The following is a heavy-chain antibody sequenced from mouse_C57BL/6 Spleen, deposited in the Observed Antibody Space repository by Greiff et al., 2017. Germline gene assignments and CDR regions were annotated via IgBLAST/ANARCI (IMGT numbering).Heavy chain of an antibody. CDR1: GFSFNTYA. Sequence: EVHLVESGGGLVQPKGSLKLSCAASGFSFNTYAMNWVRQAPGKGLEWVARIRSKSNNYATYYADSVKDRFTISRDDSESMLYLQMSNLKTEDTAMYYCVRDYDSPWGQGTLVTVSA. V-gene: IGHV10-1*01. CDR3: VRDYDSP. CDR2: IRSKSNNYAT. J-gene: IGHJ3*01. D-gene: IGHD2-4*01.